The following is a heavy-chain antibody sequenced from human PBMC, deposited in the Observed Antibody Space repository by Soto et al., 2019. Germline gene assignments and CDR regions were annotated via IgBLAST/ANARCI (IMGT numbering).Heavy chain of an antibody. Sequence: PSETLALTCSVSGVSISRSNWWTWVRQAPGKGLEWIGELYPSGGTTYNPSLQNRVTISVDYSKSHLSLTLTSVTAADTAVYYCARCLHCSNGGRFDPWGQGALVTVSS. J-gene: IGHJ5*02. CDR3: ARCLHCSNGGRFDP. V-gene: IGHV4-4*02. D-gene: IGHD2-8*01. CDR1: GVSISRSNW. CDR2: LYPSGGT.